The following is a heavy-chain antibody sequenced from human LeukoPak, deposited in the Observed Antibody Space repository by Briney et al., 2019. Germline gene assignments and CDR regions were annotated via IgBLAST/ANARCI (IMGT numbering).Heavy chain of an antibody. J-gene: IGHJ2*01. CDR3: AKGYYDSSGYYSRTIGPPDWYFDL. D-gene: IGHD3-22*01. V-gene: IGHV3-30*18. Sequence: GGSLRLSCAASGFTFSSYGMHWVRQAPGKGLEWVAVISYDGSNKYYADSVKGRFTISRDNSKNTLYLQMNSLRAEDTAVYYCAKGYYDSSGYYSRTIGPPDWYFDLWGRGTLVTVSS. CDR1: GFTFSSYG. CDR2: ISYDGSNK.